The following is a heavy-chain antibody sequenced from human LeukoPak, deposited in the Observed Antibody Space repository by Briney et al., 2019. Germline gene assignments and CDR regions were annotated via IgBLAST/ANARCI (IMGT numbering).Heavy chain of an antibody. D-gene: IGHD6-6*01. CDR2: IYYSGST. CDR3: ARSYSSSSKAGYYYYYGMDV. CDR1: GGSISSYY. V-gene: IGHV4-59*01. Sequence: SETLSLTCTVSGGSISSYYWSWIRQPLGKGLEWIGYIYYSGSTNYNPSLKSRVTISVDTSKNQFSLKLSSVTAADTAVYYCARSYSSSSKAGYYYYYGMDVWGQGTTVTVSS. J-gene: IGHJ6*02.